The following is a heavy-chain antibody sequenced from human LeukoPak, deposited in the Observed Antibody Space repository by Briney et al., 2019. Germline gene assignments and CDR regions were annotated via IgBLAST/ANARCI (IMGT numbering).Heavy chain of an antibody. CDR3: ARHIVGGSTRSPFDY. J-gene: IGHJ4*02. CDR1: GYSFNIYW. V-gene: IGHV5-51*01. Sequence: GESLQISCKGSGYSFNIYWIGWVRQMPGKGLEWMGIIYPGDSDTRYSPSFQGQVTISADKSINTAYLQWSSLRASDTAMYYCARHIVGGSTRSPFDYWGQGTLVTVSS. CDR2: IYPGDSDT. D-gene: IGHD2-15*01.